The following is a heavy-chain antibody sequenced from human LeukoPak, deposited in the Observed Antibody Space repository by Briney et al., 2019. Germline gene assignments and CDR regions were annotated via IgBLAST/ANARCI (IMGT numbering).Heavy chain of an antibody. CDR2: IYYSGST. V-gene: IGHV4-59*08. J-gene: IGHJ3*02. Sequence: SETLSLTCTVSGGSISSYYWSWIRQPPGKGLEWIGYIYYSGSTNYNPSLKSRVTISVDTSKNQFSLKLSSVTAADTAVYYCARHGATLTIPDDAFDIWGQGTMVTVSS. D-gene: IGHD4-17*01. CDR3: ARHGATLTIPDDAFDI. CDR1: GGSISSYY.